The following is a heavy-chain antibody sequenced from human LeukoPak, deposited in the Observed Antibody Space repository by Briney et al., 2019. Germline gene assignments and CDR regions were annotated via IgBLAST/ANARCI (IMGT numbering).Heavy chain of an antibody. CDR1: GYSFSSDW. Sequence: GESLKISCKVSGYSFSSDWIGWVRQMPGKGLEWMGIIYPGDSDTRYSPSFQGQVTISADKSISTAYLQWSSLKASDTAMYYCVRQGGRNLNWFDPWGQGTLVTVSS. V-gene: IGHV5-51*01. J-gene: IGHJ5*02. D-gene: IGHD1-7*01. CDR3: VRQGGRNLNWFDP. CDR2: IYPGDSDT.